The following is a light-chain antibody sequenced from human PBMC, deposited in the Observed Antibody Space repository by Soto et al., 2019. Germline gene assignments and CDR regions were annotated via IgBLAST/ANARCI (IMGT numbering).Light chain of an antibody. J-gene: IGKJ5*01. V-gene: IGKV3-20*01. CDR1: QTITTE. CDR2: GAS. CDR3: QQYGSSRIT. Sequence: EIVLTQSPGTLSLSPGERAALSCRASQTITTELAWYQQKPGQAPRPLIYGASSRATGIPDRFSGSGSGTDFTLTISRLEPEDFAVYYCQQYGSSRITFGQGTRLEIK.